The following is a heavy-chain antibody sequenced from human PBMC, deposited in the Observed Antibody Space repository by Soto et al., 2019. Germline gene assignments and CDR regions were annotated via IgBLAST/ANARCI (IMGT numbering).Heavy chain of an antibody. CDR3: GRDIESTYFDY. CDR2: VWYDASKT. CDR1: GFTFSTYG. V-gene: IGHV3-33*01. J-gene: IGHJ4*02. Sequence: GGSLRLSCAASGFTFSTYGMHWVRQAPGKGLEWVAVVWYDASKTYYADSVKGRFTISRDNSKNTLYLQMSSLRTEDTAVYYCGRDIESTYFDYWGQGTPVTVSS. D-gene: IGHD1-1*01.